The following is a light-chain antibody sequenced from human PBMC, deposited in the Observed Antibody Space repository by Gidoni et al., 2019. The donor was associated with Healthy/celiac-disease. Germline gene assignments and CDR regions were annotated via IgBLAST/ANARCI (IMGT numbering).Light chain of an antibody. Sequence: EIVLTQSPGTLSLSPGERATLSCRASQSVSSSYLAWYQQKPGQAPRLLIYGASSRATGIPDRFSGIGSGTDFTLTISRLEPEDFAVYYCQQYGSSLGTFGQGTKVEIK. V-gene: IGKV3-20*01. CDR1: QSVSSSY. CDR2: GAS. CDR3: QQYGSSLGT. J-gene: IGKJ1*01.